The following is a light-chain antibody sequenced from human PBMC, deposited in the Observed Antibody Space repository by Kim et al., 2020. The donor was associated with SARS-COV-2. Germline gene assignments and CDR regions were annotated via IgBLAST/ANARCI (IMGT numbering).Light chain of an antibody. V-gene: IGLV4-69*01. CDR1: SGHSSYA. CDR3: QTWGTGIQV. CDR2: LNSDGSH. J-gene: IGLJ2*01. Sequence: QPVLTHSPSASASLGASVKLTCTLSSGHSSYAIAWHQQQPEKGPRYLMKLNSDGSHSKGDGIPDRFSGSCSGAERYLTISSLQSEDEADYYCQTWGTGIQVFGGGTQLTVL.